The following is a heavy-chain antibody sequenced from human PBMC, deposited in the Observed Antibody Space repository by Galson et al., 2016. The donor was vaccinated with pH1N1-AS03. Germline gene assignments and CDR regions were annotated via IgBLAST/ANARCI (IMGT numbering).Heavy chain of an antibody. J-gene: IGHJ4*02. V-gene: IGHV1-3*01. Sequence: SVKVSCKASGYNFINYAIHWVRQAPGQSLEWMGRISPGNGNTQFSQKFQGKVTLTRDASATTAYMELSSLRSEDTAVYYCATLYTSGFTAFDYWGQGTLVTVSS. D-gene: IGHD5-18*01. CDR2: ISPGNGNT. CDR3: ATLYTSGFTAFDY. CDR1: GYNFINYA.